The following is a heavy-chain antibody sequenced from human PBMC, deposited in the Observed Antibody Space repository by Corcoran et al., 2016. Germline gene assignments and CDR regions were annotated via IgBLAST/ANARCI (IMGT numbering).Heavy chain of an antibody. Sequence: EVQLVESGGGLVQPGGSLRLSCAASGFTFSSYSMNWVRQAPGKGLEWVSYISSSSSTIYYADSVKGQFTISRDNAKNSLYLQMNSLRAEDTAVYYCARENGRDYYYYYGMDVWGQGTTVTVSS. J-gene: IGHJ6*02. D-gene: IGHD1-1*01. CDR3: ARENGRDYYYYYGMDV. CDR1: GFTFSSYS. V-gene: IGHV3-48*04. CDR2: ISSSSSTI.